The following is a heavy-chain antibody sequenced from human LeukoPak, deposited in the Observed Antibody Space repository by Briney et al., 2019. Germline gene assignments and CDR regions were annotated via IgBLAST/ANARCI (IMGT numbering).Heavy chain of an antibody. D-gene: IGHD3-10*02. CDR2: INHSGST. CDR3: ARGGLFSDY. Sequence: SETLSLTCTVSGGSISSYYWTWIRQPAGKGLEWIGEINHSGSTNYNPSLKSRVTISVDTSKNQFSLKLSSVTAADTAVYYCARGGLFSDYWGQGTLVTVSS. V-gene: IGHV4-34*01. CDR1: GGSISSYY. J-gene: IGHJ4*02.